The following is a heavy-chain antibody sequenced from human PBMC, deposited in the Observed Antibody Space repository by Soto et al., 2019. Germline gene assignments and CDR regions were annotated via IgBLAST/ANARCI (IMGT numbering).Heavy chain of an antibody. Sequence: QVQLVQSGAEVKQPGSSVKVSCKASGGTFSSYAISWVRQAPGQGLEWMGGIIPIFGTANYAQKFQRRVTITADKSTSTAYMELSSLRCEDTAVYYCAREPGGYCSSTSCYIYYYGMDVWGQGTTVTVSS. CDR2: IIPIFGTA. J-gene: IGHJ6*02. V-gene: IGHV1-69*06. CDR1: GGTFSSYA. D-gene: IGHD2-2*02. CDR3: AREPGGYCSSTSCYIYYYGMDV.